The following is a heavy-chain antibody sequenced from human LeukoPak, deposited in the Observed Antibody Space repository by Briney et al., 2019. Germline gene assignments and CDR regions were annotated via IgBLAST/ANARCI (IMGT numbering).Heavy chain of an antibody. CDR1: GYSFTSYW. J-gene: IGHJ4*02. D-gene: IGHD2-15*01. Sequence: GESLKISCRGSGYSFTSYWIGWVRQMPGKGLEWMGIIYPGDSDTRYSPSFQGQVTISADKSISTAYLQWSSLKASDTAMYYCARVSGGGTPIPRAFDYGGQGTLVTVS. CDR2: IYPGDSDT. V-gene: IGHV5-51*01. CDR3: ARVSGGGTPIPRAFDY.